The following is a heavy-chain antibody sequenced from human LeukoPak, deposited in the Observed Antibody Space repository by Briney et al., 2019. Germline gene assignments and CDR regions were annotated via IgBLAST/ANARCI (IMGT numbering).Heavy chain of an antibody. J-gene: IGHJ4*02. CDR3: ARANFLYCSSSTCLFDY. V-gene: IGHV1-2*02. CDR2: INPNDGDT. CDR1: GYTFTDYY. D-gene: IGHD2-2*01. Sequence: ASVKVSCKASGYTFTDYYMHWVRQAPGQGFEWMGWINPNDGDTDYAQKFQGRVTMTRDTSISTAHMEVSRLRSDDAAVYYCARANFLYCSSSTCLFDYWGQGTLVTVSS.